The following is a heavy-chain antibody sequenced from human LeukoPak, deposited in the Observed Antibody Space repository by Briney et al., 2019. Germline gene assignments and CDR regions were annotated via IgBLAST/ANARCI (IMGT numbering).Heavy chain of an antibody. CDR1: GFTFGAYG. D-gene: IGHD6-19*01. CDR2: IAYDGGRA. Sequence: PGGSPSLSCARSGFTFGAYGMNRFGQTASPRREGVAVIAYDGGRAFYAYSVKGRLTIARDKSQNTVYLQMNSLSAEDTAVYYCGKTTTVYSSGRNPAWPVDYWVQGTMVSVSS. V-gene: IGHV3-33*03. J-gene: IGHJ4*02. CDR3: GKTTTVYSSGRNPAWPVDY.